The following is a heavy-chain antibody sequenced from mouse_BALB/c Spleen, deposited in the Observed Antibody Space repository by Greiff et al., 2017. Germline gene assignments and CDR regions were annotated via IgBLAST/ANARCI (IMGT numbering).Heavy chain of an antibody. V-gene: IGHV5-12-1*01. Sequence: DAKLVESGGGLVKPGGSLKLSCAASGFAFSSYDMSWVRQTPEKRLEWVAYISSGGGSTYYPDTVKGRFTISRDNAKNTLYLQMSSLKSEDTAMYYCARRPYAMDYWGQGTSVTVSS. J-gene: IGHJ4*01. CDR3: ARRPYAMDY. CDR1: GFAFSSYD. CDR2: ISSGGGST.